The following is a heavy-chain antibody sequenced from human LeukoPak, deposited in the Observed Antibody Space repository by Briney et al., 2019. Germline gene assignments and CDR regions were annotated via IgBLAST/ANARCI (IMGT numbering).Heavy chain of an antibody. V-gene: IGHV4-4*07. J-gene: IGHJ6*03. CDR1: GDSISSYY. CDR3: WGLPGSWDYYYYMDV. D-gene: IGHD6-13*01. Sequence: SETLSLTCTVSGDSISSYYWSWIRQPAGKGLEWIGRISTSGGTNYNPSLTSRVTISVDTSKNQFSLKLSSVTAADTAVYYCWGLPGSWDYYYYMDVWGKGTTVTVSS. CDR2: ISTSGGT.